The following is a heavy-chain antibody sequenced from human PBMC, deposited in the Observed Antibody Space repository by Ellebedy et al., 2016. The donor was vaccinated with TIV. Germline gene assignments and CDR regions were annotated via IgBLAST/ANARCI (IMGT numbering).Heavy chain of an antibody. J-gene: IGHJ6*02. V-gene: IGHV4-39*01. D-gene: IGHD6-19*01. CDR3: ARETSGWYNSVYYYYYCMDV. Sequence: MPSETLSLTCTVSGGSISSSSYYWGWIRQPPGKGREWIREIYYSGSTYYNPSLKSRVTISLDTSKNQFSLKLSSVTASDTAVYYCARETSGWYNSVYYYYYCMDVWGQGTTVTVS. CDR2: IYYSGST. CDR1: GGSISSSSYY.